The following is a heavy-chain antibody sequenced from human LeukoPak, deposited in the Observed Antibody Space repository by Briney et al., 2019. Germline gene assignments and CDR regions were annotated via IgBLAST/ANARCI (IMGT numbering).Heavy chain of an antibody. CDR3: ARLSLGFWSGLLTNGGMDV. D-gene: IGHD3-3*01. V-gene: IGHV4-59*08. CDR2: IYFSGST. J-gene: IGHJ6*02. Sequence: SETLSLTCTVTGGPISSYYWSWIRQPPGKGLDWIGYIYFSGSTNYNPSLKSRVTISVDTSKNQFSLKLSSVTAADTAVYYCARLSLGFWSGLLTNGGMDVWGQGTTVTVSS. CDR1: GGPISSYY.